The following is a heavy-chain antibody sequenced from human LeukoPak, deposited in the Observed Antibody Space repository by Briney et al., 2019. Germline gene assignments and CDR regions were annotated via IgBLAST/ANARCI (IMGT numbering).Heavy chain of an antibody. D-gene: IGHD6-19*01. V-gene: IGHV3-30-3*01. CDR3: AREIGSSGRAGFFDC. CDR1: GFTLSSNP. Sequence: GGSLRLSCAASGFTLSSNPMHWVRQAPGKGLEWVALLSNDGSGTAAADSVKGRFTVSRDNSKNTLYLQMNSLTTEDTALYYCAREIGSSGRAGFFDCWGQGTLVTVSS. J-gene: IGHJ4*02. CDR2: LSNDGSGT.